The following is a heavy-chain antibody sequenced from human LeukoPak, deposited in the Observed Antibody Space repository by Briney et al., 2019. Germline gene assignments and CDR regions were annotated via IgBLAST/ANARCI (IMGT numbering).Heavy chain of an antibody. CDR3: ARRLVWYDSSHDAFDI. D-gene: IGHD3-22*01. V-gene: IGHV1-2*02. Sequence: ASVKVSCKASGYTFTGYYMHWVRQAPGQGLEWMGWINPNSGGTNYAQKFQGRVTMTRDTSISTAYMELSRLRSDDTAVYYCARRLVWYDSSHDAFDIWGQGTMVTVSS. J-gene: IGHJ3*02. CDR2: INPNSGGT. CDR1: GYTFTGYY.